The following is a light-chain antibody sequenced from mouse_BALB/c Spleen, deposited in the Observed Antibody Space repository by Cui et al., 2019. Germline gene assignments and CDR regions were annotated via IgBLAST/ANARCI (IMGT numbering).Light chain of an antibody. V-gene: IGKV6-15*01. CDR1: QNVGTN. CDR2: SAS. CDR3: QQCNSYPYT. Sequence: DIVMTQSQKFMSTSVGDRVSVTCKASQNVGTNVAWYQQKPGQSPKALIYSASYRYSGVPDRFTGSGSGTDFTLTISNVQSEDLAEYFCQQCNSYPYTFGGGTKLEIK. J-gene: IGKJ2*01.